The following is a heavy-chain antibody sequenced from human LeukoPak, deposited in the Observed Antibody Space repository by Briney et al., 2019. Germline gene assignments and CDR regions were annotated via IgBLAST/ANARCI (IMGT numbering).Heavy chain of an antibody. CDR1: RFTFSSYW. Sequence: GGSLRLSCAASRFTFSSYWMTWVRQAPGKGLEWVANIKQDGSEKYYVGSVKGRFTNSRDNTKNSLYLQMNSLRAEDTAVYYCAREGGYGGVFDYWGQGTLVTVSS. J-gene: IGHJ4*02. D-gene: IGHD5-12*01. CDR3: AREGGYGGVFDY. CDR2: IKQDGSEK. V-gene: IGHV3-7*05.